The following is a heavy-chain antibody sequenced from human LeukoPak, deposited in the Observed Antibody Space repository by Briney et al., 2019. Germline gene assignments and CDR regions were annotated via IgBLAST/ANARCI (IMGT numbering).Heavy chain of an antibody. Sequence: ASVKVSCKASGYTFTSYYMHWVRQAPGQGLEWMGIINPSGGSTSYARKFQGRVTMTRDTSTSTVYMELSSLRSEDTAVYYCAGGIVGATTFDYWGQGTLVTVSS. CDR1: GYTFTSYY. J-gene: IGHJ4*02. CDR2: INPSGGST. D-gene: IGHD1-26*01. CDR3: AGGIVGATTFDY. V-gene: IGHV1-46*01.